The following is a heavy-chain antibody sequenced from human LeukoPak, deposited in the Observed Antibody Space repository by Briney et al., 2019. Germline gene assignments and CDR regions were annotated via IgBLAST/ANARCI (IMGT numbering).Heavy chain of an antibody. CDR1: GFTFSDYS. D-gene: IGHD2-15*01. CDR2: ISSSSIYI. J-gene: IGHJ4*02. Sequence: GGSLRLSCAASGFTFSDYSMNWVRQAPGKGLEWVSSISSSSIYIYYADSVKGRFTISRDNAKNSLYLQMNSLRAEDTAVYYCARGDCSGGTCPPDYWGQGALVTVSS. V-gene: IGHV3-21*01. CDR3: ARGDCSGGTCPPDY.